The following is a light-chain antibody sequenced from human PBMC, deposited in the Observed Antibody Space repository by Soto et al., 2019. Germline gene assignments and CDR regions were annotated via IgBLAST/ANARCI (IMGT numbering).Light chain of an antibody. CDR3: QHYFNWPYT. CDR1: QTVSSN. CDR2: GAF. J-gene: IGKJ5*01. Sequence: EVVMTQSPATLSVSPGESATLSCRASQTVSSNVAWYQQRPGQAPRLLIDGAFTRATGVPARFSGSRSGTEFTLTISNLQSEDFALYYCQHYFNWPYTFGQGTRLEIK. V-gene: IGKV3-15*01.